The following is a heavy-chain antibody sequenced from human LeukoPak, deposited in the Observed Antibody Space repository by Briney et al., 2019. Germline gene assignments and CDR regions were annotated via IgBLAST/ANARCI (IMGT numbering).Heavy chain of an antibody. J-gene: IGHJ4*02. CDR3: ASQLLVVPAAWSY. CDR2: INPSGGST. Sequence: GASVKVSCKASGYTFTSYYMHWVRQAPGQGLEWMGIINPSGGSTSYAQKFQGRVTMTRDMSTSTVYMELSSLRSEDTAVYYCASQLLVVPAAWSYWGQGTLVTVSS. CDR1: GYTFTSYY. V-gene: IGHV1-46*01. D-gene: IGHD2-2*01.